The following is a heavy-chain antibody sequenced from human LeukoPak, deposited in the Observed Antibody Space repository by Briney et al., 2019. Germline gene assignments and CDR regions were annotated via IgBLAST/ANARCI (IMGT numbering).Heavy chain of an antibody. CDR2: INTDGSST. CDR3: AGDFSRDGYTSFDY. D-gene: IGHD5-24*01. Sequence: AGGSLRLSCAASGFTFSSYWMHWVRQAPGKGLVWVSRINTDGSSTSYADSVKGRFTISRDNAKNTLYLQMSSLRAEDTAVYYCAGDFSRDGYTSFDYWGQGTLVTVSS. V-gene: IGHV3-74*01. J-gene: IGHJ4*02. CDR1: GFTFSSYW.